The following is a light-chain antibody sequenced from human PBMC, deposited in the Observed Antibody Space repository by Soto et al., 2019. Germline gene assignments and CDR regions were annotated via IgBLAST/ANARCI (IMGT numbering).Light chain of an antibody. CDR1: QSVSSSY. V-gene: IGKV3-20*01. Sequence: VMTQSPATLSMSPGERATLSCRASQSVSSSYLAWYQQKPGQAPRLLIYGASSRAIGIPDRFSGSGSGTDFTLTISRLEPEDFAVYYCQPYDRSLFTFGPGTKLDIK. J-gene: IGKJ3*01. CDR2: GAS. CDR3: QPYDRSLFT.